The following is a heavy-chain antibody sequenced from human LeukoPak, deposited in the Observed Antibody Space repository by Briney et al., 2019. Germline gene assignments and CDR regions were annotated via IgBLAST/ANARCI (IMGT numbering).Heavy chain of an antibody. CDR1: GYTFTGYY. D-gene: IGHD3-10*01. CDR2: INPNSGGT. J-gene: IGHJ5*02. CDR3: ARGPASLITIHYYGSGSFEGGTFDP. V-gene: IGHV1-2*02. Sequence: GASVKVSCKASGYTFTGYYMHWVRQAPGQGLEWMGWINPNSGGTNYAQKFQGRVTMTREKSISTAYMELSRLRSDDTAVYYCARGPASLITIHYYGSGSFEGGTFDPWGQGTLVTVSS.